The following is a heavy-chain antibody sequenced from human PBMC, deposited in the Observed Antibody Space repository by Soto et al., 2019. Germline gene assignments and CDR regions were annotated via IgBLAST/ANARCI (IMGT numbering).Heavy chain of an antibody. J-gene: IGHJ6*02. CDR1: GGTFSSYA. D-gene: IGHD2-15*01. V-gene: IGHV1-69*13. CDR3: ARDDWDNSYCSGGSCYSNYYYYYGMDV. CDR2: IIPIFGTA. Sequence: EASVKVSCKASGGTFSSYAISWVRQAPGQGLEWMGGIIPIFGTANYAQKFQGRVTITADESTSTAYMELSSLRSEDTAVYYCARDDWDNSYCSGGSCYSNYYYYYGMDVWGQGTTVTVSS.